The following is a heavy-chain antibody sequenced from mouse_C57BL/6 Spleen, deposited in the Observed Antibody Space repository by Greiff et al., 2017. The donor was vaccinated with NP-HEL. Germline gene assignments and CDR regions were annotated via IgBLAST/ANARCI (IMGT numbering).Heavy chain of an antibody. Sequence: QVQLQQPGTELVKPGASVKLSCKASGYTFTSYWMHWVKQRPGQGLEWIGNINPSNGGTNYNEKFKSKATLTVDNSSSPAYMQLSSLTSEDSAVDYCAQGEKTGTGENYWGQGTTLTVSS. CDR1: GYTFTSYW. V-gene: IGHV1-53*01. D-gene: IGHD4-1*01. CDR2: INPSNGGT. CDR3: AQGEKTGTGENY. J-gene: IGHJ2*01.